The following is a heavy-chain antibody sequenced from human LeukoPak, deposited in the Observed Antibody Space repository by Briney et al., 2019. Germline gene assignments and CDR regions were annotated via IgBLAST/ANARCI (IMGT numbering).Heavy chain of an antibody. V-gene: IGHV3-30-3*01. Sequence: GGSLRLSCVASGFIFSHFAIHWVRQAPGKGLEWLAVISNDGDIKKVADSVKGRFSISRDNSKNTVYLQMNSLRAEDTAVYYCARGSCSGGSCYSTDAFDIWGQGQWSPSLQ. D-gene: IGHD2-15*01. CDR3: ARGSCSGGSCYSTDAFDI. CDR2: ISNDGDIK. J-gene: IGHJ3*02. CDR1: GFIFSHFA.